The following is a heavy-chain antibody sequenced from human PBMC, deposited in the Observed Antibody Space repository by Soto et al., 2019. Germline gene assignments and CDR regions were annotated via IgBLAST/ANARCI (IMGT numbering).Heavy chain of an antibody. V-gene: IGHV1-69*01. CDR3: ASERRYSSSWYPYYLVY. CDR1: GGTFSSYA. Sequence: QVQLVQSGAEVKKPGSSVKVSCKASGGTFSSYAISWVRQAPGQGLEWMGGIIPIFGTANYAQKLQGRVTITADESTSTAYMELSSLRSEDTAVYYCASERRYSSSWYPYYLVYWGQGTLVTVSS. CDR2: IIPIFGTA. J-gene: IGHJ4*02. D-gene: IGHD6-13*01.